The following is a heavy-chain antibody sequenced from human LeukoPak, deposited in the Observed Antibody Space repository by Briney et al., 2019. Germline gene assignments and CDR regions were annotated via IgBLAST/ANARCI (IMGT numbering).Heavy chain of an antibody. CDR3: ARYLHADSSGWYGARDY. V-gene: IGHV1-2*02. D-gene: IGHD6-19*01. Sequence: GASVNVSCKASGYTFTGYYMHWVRQAPGQGLEWMGWINPNSGGTNYAQKFQGRVTMTRDTSISTAYMELSRLRSDDTAVYYCARYLHADSSGWYGARDYWGQGTLVTVSS. CDR2: INPNSGGT. CDR1: GYTFTGYY. J-gene: IGHJ4*02.